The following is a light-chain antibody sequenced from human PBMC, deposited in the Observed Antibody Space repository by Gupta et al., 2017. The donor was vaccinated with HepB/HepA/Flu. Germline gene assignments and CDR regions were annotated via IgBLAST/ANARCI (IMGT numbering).Light chain of an antibody. J-gene: IGLJ2*01. CDR2: ADN. V-gene: IGLV1-47*01. CDR3: AAWDDSLSGGL. Sequence: SVLTRPRSAPGSPLDRAAPSCSRSSSNFGSNYVYWYQQLPGTAPKLLIYADNQRPSGVPDRFSGSKSGTSASLAISGLRSEDEADYYCAAWDDSLSGGLFGGGTKLTVL. CDR1: SSNFGSNY.